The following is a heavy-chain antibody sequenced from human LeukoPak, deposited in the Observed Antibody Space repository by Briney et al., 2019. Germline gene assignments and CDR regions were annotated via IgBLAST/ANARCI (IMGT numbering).Heavy chain of an antibody. Sequence: ASVKVSCEVSGYSFNDLSVHWVRQAPGKGLQWMGGYDPEYGDIIYAQNFQGRLTMTEDTSTATAFMEVSSLRSEDTAVYYCTAVSLLRGYDVLTFYSYPNYFDFWGQGTLVTVSS. CDR3: TAVSLLRGYDVLTFYSYPNYFDF. V-gene: IGHV1-24*01. CDR1: GYSFNDLS. D-gene: IGHD3-9*01. J-gene: IGHJ4*02. CDR2: YDPEYGDI.